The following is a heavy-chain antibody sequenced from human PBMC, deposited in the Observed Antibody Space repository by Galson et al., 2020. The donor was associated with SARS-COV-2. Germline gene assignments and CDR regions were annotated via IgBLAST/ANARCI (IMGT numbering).Heavy chain of an antibody. V-gene: IGHV3-33*01. CDR3: ARDLIAAAGEDY. J-gene: IGHJ4*02. D-gene: IGHD6-13*01. CDR1: GFTFSSYG. CDR2: IWYDGSNK. Sequence: GESLKISCAASGFTFSSYGMHWVRQAPGKGLEWVAVIWYDGSNKYYADSVKGRFTISRDNSKNTLYLQMNSLRAEDTAVYYCARDLIAAAGEDYWGQGTLVTVSS.